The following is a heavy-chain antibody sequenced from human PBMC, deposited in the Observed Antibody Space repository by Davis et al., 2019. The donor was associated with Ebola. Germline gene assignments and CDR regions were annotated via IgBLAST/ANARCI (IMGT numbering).Heavy chain of an antibody. CDR1: GGTFSSYA. CDR2: IIPILGIA. Sequence: SVKVSCKASGGTFSSYAISWVRQAPGQGLEWMGRIIPILGIANYAQKFQGRVTITADKSTSTAYMELSSLRSEDTAVYYRARETWCSGGSCSSLNWFDPWGQGTLVTVST. CDR3: ARETWCSGGSCSSLNWFDP. V-gene: IGHV1-69*04. D-gene: IGHD2-15*01. J-gene: IGHJ5*02.